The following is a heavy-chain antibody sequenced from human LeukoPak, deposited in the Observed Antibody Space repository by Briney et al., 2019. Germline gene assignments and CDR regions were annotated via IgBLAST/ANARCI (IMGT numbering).Heavy chain of an antibody. CDR2: ISATGGMM. CDR3: ARHMVLSPCDY. D-gene: IGHD4/OR15-4a*01. Sequence: PGGSLRLSCSASGFRFDDYYPSWIRQAPGKGLEWISFISATGGMMGHADSVKGRFTISRDNAKNSVYLEMNNLRADDTAVYHCARHMVLSPCDYWGPGTVVTVSS. CDR1: GFRFDDYY. V-gene: IGHV3-11*01. J-gene: IGHJ4*02.